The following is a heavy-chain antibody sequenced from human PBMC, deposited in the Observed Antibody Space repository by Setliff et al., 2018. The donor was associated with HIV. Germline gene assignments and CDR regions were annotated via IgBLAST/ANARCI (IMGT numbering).Heavy chain of an antibody. J-gene: IGHJ4*02. D-gene: IGHD3-22*01. Sequence: SQTLSLTCTVSGGSISTYYWSWIRQPPGKGLEWIGLIYYNGNTNYSPSLKSRVTISVDSSKNQFSLKLSSVTAADTAVYYCARNPHYFDRSGYYSWFYFDLWGQGTLVTVSS. CDR2: IYYNGNT. CDR1: GGSISTYY. CDR3: ARNPHYFDRSGYYSWFYFDL. V-gene: IGHV4-59*12.